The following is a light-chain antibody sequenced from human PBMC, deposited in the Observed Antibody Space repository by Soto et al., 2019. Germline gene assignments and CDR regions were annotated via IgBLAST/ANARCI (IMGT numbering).Light chain of an antibody. CDR3: LQDYNYPRT. V-gene: IGKV1-9*01. CDR1: QAISNF. Sequence: DIRLTQSPSFLSASVGDRVTIACRASQAISNFLAWYQQKPGKAPKLLIFAASTLQSGVPSRFSGSGSGTEFTLTISSLQPEDFATYYCLQDYNYPRTFGQGTKVEIK. J-gene: IGKJ1*01. CDR2: AAS.